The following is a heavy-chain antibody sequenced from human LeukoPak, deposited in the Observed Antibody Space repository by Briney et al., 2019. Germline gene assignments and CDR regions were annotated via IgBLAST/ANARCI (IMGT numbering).Heavy chain of an antibody. V-gene: IGHV1-69*05. Sequence: SVEVSCKASGGTFSSYAISWVRQAPGQGLEWMGRIIPIFGTANYAQKFQGRVTITTDESTSTAYMELSSLRSEDTAVYYCAGNYGDESRALDIWGQGTMATVSS. CDR1: GGTFSSYA. CDR2: IIPIFGTA. D-gene: IGHD4-17*01. CDR3: AGNYGDESRALDI. J-gene: IGHJ3*02.